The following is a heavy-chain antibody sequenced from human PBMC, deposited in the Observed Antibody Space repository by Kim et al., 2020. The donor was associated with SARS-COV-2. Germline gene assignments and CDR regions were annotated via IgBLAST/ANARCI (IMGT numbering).Heavy chain of an antibody. D-gene: IGHD3-22*01. CDR1: GGSISSSSYY. J-gene: IGHJ4*02. Sequence: SETLSLTCTVSGGSISSSSYYWGWIRQPPGKGLEWIGSIYYSGSTYYNPSLKSRVTISVDTSKNQFSLKLSSVTAADTAVYYCARREAGNLYYDSSGTKRSGYYFDYWGQGTLVTVSS. CDR2: IYYSGST. V-gene: IGHV4-39*01. CDR3: ARREAGNLYYDSSGTKRSGYYFDY.